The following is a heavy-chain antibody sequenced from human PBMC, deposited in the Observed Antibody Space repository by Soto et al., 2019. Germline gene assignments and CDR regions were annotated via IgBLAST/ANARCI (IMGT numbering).Heavy chain of an antibody. D-gene: IGHD1-1*01. J-gene: IGHJ5*02. CDR1: GFTFRNHG. CDR2: IWYDGSEK. CDR3: AGWSNNKEGDP. V-gene: IGHV3-33*01. Sequence: QVQLVESGGGVVQPGRSLRLSSEGSGFTFRNHGMHWVRQPPGKGPEWLAVIWYDGSEKYYADSVKGRCTISRDTSKNTLYLQMSSLTVEDTAIYYCAGWSNNKEGDPWGQGTRVTVS.